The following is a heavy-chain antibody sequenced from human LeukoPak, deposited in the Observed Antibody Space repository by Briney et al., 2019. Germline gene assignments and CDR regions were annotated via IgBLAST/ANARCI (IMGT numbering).Heavy chain of an antibody. Sequence: ASVKVSCKASGGTFSSYAISWVRQAPGQGLEWMGGIIPIFGTANYAQKFQGRVTITADESTSTAYMELSSLRSEDTAVYYCARDSGDYYDSSGYYPINYYYGMDVWGQGTTVTVSS. CDR1: GGTFSSYA. CDR2: IIPIFGTA. CDR3: ARDSGDYYDSSGYYPINYYYGMDV. V-gene: IGHV1-69*01. J-gene: IGHJ6*02. D-gene: IGHD3-22*01.